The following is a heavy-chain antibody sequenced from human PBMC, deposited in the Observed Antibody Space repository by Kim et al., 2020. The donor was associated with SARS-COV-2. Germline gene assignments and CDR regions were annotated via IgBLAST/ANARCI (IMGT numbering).Heavy chain of an antibody. Sequence: SVKVSCKASGGTFSSYAISWVRQAPGQGLEWMGGIIPIFGTANYAQKFQGRVTITADESTSTAYMELSSLRSEDTAVYYCARVGYSGSNRGYYYYGMDVWGQGTTVTVSS. J-gene: IGHJ6*02. D-gene: IGHD1-26*01. CDR3: ARVGYSGSNRGYYYYGMDV. CDR1: GGTFSSYA. V-gene: IGHV1-69*13. CDR2: IIPIFGTA.